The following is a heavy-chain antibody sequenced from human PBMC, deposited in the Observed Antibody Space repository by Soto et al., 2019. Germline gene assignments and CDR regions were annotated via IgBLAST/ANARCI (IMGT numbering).Heavy chain of an antibody. CDR1: GYSFTSYW. CDR3: ARLIAVAGTYYYYYGMDV. CDR2: IDPSDSYT. D-gene: IGHD6-19*01. J-gene: IGHJ6*02. Sequence: GESLKISCKGSGYSFTSYWISWVRQMPGKGLEWMGRIDPSDSYTNYSPSFQGHVTISADKSISTAYLQWSSLKASDTAMYYCARLIAVAGTYYYYYGMDVWGQGTTVTGS. V-gene: IGHV5-10-1*01.